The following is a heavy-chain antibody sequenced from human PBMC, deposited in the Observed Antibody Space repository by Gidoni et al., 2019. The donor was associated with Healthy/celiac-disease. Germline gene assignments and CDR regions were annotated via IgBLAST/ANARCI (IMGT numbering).Heavy chain of an antibody. CDR1: GFPFSSYW. J-gene: IGHJ4*02. V-gene: IGHV3-74*01. D-gene: IGHD2-2*01. Sequence: EVQLVESGGGLVQPGGSLRLSCAASGFPFSSYWMHWVRQAPGKGLVWVSRINSDGSSTSYADSVKGRFTISRDNAKNTLYLQMNSLRAEDTAVYYCARGYCSSTSCYKTPPFDYWGQGTLVTVSS. CDR3: ARGYCSSTSCYKTPPFDY. CDR2: INSDGSST.